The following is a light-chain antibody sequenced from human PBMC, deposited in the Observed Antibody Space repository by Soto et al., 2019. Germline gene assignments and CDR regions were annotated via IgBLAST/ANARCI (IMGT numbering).Light chain of an antibody. CDR1: SSNIGAGYD. CDR3: QSFDRSLSGSRV. J-gene: IGLJ1*01. Sequence: QSVLTQPPSVSGAPGQRVTNSCTGSSSNIGAGYDVHWYQQLPGTAPKLLIYGNSNRPSGVPDRFSGSKSGTSASLAITGLQAEDEADYYCQSFDRSLSGSRVFGTGTKVTVL. CDR2: GNS. V-gene: IGLV1-40*01.